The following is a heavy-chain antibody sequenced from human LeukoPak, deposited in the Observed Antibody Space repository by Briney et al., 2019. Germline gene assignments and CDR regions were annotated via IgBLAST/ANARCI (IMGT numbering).Heavy chain of an antibody. CDR1: GGSISSGGYS. Sequence: ASETLSLTCAVSGGSISSGGYSWSWIRQPPGKGLEWIGYIYHSGSTYYNPSLKSRVTISVDRSKNQFSLKLSSVTAADTAVYYCARRNKLLSSLDPWGQGTLVTVSS. V-gene: IGHV4-30-2*01. CDR2: IYHSGST. J-gene: IGHJ5*02. CDR3: ARRNKLLSSLDP. D-gene: IGHD2-2*01.